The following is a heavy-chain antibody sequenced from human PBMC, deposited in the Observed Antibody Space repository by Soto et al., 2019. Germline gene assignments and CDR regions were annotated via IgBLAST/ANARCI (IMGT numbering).Heavy chain of an antibody. CDR3: ARARAYYDILTGYYTADRWFDP. D-gene: IGHD3-9*01. V-gene: IGHV1-69*01. J-gene: IGHJ5*02. CDR1: GGTFSSYA. CDR2: IIPIFGTA. Sequence: QVQLVQSGAEVKKPGFSVKVSCKASGGTFSSYAISWVRQAPGQGLEWMGGIIPIFGTANYAQKFQGRVTITADESTSTAYMELSSLRSEDTAVYFCARARAYYDILTGYYTADRWFDPWGQGTLVTVSS.